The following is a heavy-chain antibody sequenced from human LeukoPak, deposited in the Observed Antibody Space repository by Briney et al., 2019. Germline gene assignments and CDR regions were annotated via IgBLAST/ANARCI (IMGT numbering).Heavy chain of an antibody. CDR1: GYPFSDYY. Sequence: ASVKVSCKTSGYPFSDYYIHWIRQPSGQGLESMGWINPKNGDTKYAQRSQGRLTITMDTSIDTVYMELRSLRYDDTVVYYCARLSALWGQGTLVTVSS. CDR3: ARLSAL. CDR2: INPKNGDT. V-gene: IGHV1-2*02. J-gene: IGHJ4*02.